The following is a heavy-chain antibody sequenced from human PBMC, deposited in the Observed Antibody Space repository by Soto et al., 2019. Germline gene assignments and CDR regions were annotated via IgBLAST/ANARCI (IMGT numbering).Heavy chain of an antibody. D-gene: IGHD3-3*01. Sequence: PEGSVRLSCTASGCTFGDYAMSWVRQAPGKGLEWVGFIRSKAYGGTTEYAASVKGRFTISRDDSKSIAYLQMNSLKTEDTAVYYCTRGRIFGVVIITAFDIWGQGTMVTVSS. CDR2: IRSKAYGGTT. CDR3: TRGRIFGVVIITAFDI. CDR1: GCTFGDYA. J-gene: IGHJ3*02. V-gene: IGHV3-49*04.